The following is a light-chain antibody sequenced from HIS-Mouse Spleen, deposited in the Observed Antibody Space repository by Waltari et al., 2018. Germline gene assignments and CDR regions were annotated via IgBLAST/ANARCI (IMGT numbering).Light chain of an antibody. CDR2: GTN. CDR3: GTWDSSLSAWV. Sequence: QSVLTQPPSVSAAPGQKVTISCSGSSSNIGNNYVSWYQQLPGTPPKHLIYGTNKRPSGIPDRFSGSKSGTAATLGITGLQTGDEADYYCGTWDSSLSAWVFGGGTKLTVL. J-gene: IGLJ3*02. V-gene: IGLV1-51*01. CDR1: SSNIGNNY.